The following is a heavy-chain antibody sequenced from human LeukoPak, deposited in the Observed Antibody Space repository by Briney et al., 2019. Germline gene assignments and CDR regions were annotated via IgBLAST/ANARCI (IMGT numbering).Heavy chain of an antibody. CDR3: ARDRRYYDSSAYIRGFDY. V-gene: IGHV4-4*02. CDR1: GGSISSSDW. D-gene: IGHD3-22*01. CDR2: IYHSGST. Sequence: SSETLSLTCAVSGGSISSSDWWSWVRQPPGKGPEWIGEIYHSGSTNYNPSLKSRVTISVDKSKNQFSLNLSSVTAADTAVYYCARDRRYYDSSAYIRGFDYWGQGTLVTVSS. J-gene: IGHJ4*02.